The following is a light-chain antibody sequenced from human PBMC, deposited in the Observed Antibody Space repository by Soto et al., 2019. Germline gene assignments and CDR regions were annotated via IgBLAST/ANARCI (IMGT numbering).Light chain of an antibody. V-gene: IGKV3-20*01. Sequence: EIVLTQSPDTLSLSPGERVTLSCRASQSVSDNYLAWYQQKPGQAPRLLIYGTSSRATGIPDRFSGSGSGTDFTLTISRLEPEDFAVYYCQEYDRSRTFGQGTKVEIK. CDR2: GTS. CDR3: QEYDRSRT. J-gene: IGKJ1*01. CDR1: QSVSDNY.